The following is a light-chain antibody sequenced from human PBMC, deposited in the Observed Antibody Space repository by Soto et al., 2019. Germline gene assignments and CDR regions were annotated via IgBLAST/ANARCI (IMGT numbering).Light chain of an antibody. CDR2: DAS. J-gene: IGKJ5*01. Sequence: EIVLTQSPATLSVSPGERATLSCRASQSVSGDLAWYHHKPGQAPRLLIYDASTRALDTPARFAGSGSGTEFTLTISSLQSEDFAVYFCQQYNYWPITFGQGTRLENK. CDR3: QQYNYWPIT. V-gene: IGKV3-15*01. CDR1: QSVSGD.